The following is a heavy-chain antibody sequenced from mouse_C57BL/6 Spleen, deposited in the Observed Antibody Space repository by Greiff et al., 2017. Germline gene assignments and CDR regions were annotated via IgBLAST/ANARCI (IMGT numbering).Heavy chain of an antibody. CDR1: GYTFTSYW. J-gene: IGHJ4*01. CDR3: ARCSNCVGYAMDY. V-gene: IGHV1-72*01. Sequence: QVQLQPPGAELVKPGASVKLSCKASGYTFTSYWMHWVKQRPGRGLEWIGRLDPTSGGTQYNEKFKSKATLTVDQPTSTAYMQLSSLTSEDSAVYYCARCSNCVGYAMDYWGQGTSVTVSS. CDR2: LDPTSGGT. D-gene: IGHD2-5*01.